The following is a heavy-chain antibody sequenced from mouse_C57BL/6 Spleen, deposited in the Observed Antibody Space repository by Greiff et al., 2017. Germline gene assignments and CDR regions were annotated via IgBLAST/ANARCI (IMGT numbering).Heavy chain of an antibody. CDR3: ARGGDYDEDY. V-gene: IGHV1-52*01. Sequence: QVQLQQPGAELVRPGSSVKLSCKASGYTFTSYWMHWVKQRPIQGLEWIGNIDPSDSETHYNQKFKDKATLTVEKSSSTAYMQLSSLTSEDSAVDYCARGGDYDEDYWGQGTTLTVSS. CDR1: GYTFTSYW. D-gene: IGHD2-4*01. J-gene: IGHJ2*01. CDR2: IDPSDSET.